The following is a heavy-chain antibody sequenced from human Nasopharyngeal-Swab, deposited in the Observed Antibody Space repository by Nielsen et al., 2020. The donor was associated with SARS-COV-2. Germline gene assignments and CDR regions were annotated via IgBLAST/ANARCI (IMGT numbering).Heavy chain of an antibody. Sequence: ASVKVSCKVSGYTLTELSMHWVRQAPGKGLEWMGWMNPNSGNTGYAQKFQGRVTMTRNTSISTAYMELSSLRSEDTAVYYCARHLLGYCDSSGFDPWGQGTLVTVSS. CDR1: GYTLTELS. CDR2: MNPNSGNT. J-gene: IGHJ5*02. D-gene: IGHD3-22*01. CDR3: ARHLLGYCDSSGFDP. V-gene: IGHV1-8*01.